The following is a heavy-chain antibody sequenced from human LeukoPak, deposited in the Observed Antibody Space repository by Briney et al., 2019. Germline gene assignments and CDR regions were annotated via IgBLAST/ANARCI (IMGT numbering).Heavy chain of an antibody. Sequence: GSLRLSCAASGFTFSRSWMSWVRPAPGKGLEWVANIKKDGSEEYYVDSVKGRFTISRGNAKNSLYLQMNSLRGEDTAVYYCTGSSGYWGQGTLVIVSS. CDR2: IKKDGSEE. J-gene: IGHJ4*02. D-gene: IGHD3-10*01. CDR1: GFTFSRSW. CDR3: TGSSGY. V-gene: IGHV3-7*01.